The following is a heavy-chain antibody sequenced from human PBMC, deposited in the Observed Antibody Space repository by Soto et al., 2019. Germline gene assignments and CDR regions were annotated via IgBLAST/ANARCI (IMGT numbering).Heavy chain of an antibody. CDR3: TSRGSGSYYNYYYYYYMDV. D-gene: IGHD3-10*01. J-gene: IGHJ6*03. CDR2: IKSKTDSGTT. CDR1: GFTFSNAW. Sequence: GGSLRLSCAASGFTFSNAWMSWVRQAPGKGLEWVGRIKSKTDSGTTDYAAPVKGRFTISRDDSKNTLYLQMNSLKTEDTAVYYCTSRGSGSYYNYYYYYYMDVWGKGTTVTVSS. V-gene: IGHV3-15*01.